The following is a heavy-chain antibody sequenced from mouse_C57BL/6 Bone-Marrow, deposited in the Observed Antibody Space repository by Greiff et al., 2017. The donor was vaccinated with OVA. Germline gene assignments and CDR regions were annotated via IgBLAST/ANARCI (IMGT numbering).Heavy chain of an antibody. V-gene: IGHV1-59*01. CDR2: IDPSDSYT. J-gene: IGHJ3*01. D-gene: IGHD2-2*01. Sequence: QVQLQQSGAELVRPGTSVKLSCKASGYTFTSYWMHWVKQRPGQGLEWIGVIDPSDSYTNYNQKFKGKATLTVDTSSSTAYMQLSSLTSEDSAVYYCARWVNTWFAYWGQGTLVTVSA. CDR1: GYTFTSYW. CDR3: ARWVNTWFAY.